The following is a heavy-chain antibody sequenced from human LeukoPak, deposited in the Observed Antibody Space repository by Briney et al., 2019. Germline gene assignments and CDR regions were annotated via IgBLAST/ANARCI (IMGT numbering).Heavy chain of an antibody. CDR2: ISAYNGNT. D-gene: IGHD2-2*01. Sequence: ASVKVSCTASGGTFSSYAISWVRQAPGQGLEWMGWISAYNGNTNYAQKLQGRVTMTTDTSTSTAYMELRSLRSDDTAVYYCARDWIRYCSSTSCYLSDYWGQGTLVTVSS. J-gene: IGHJ4*02. CDR3: ARDWIRYCSSTSCYLSDY. V-gene: IGHV1-18*01. CDR1: GGTFSSYA.